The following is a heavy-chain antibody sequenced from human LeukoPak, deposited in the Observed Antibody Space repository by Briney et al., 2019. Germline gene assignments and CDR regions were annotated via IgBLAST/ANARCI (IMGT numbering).Heavy chain of an antibody. V-gene: IGHV4-59*08. D-gene: IGHD5-18*01. CDR3: ARHMDLGYSYGYPYFDY. Sequence: SETLSLTCTVSGGSISSYYWSWIRQPPGKGLEWIGYIYYSGSTNYNPSLKSRVTISVDTSKNQFSLKLSSVTAADTAVYYCARHMDLGYSYGYPYFDYWGQGTLVTVSS. J-gene: IGHJ4*02. CDR1: GGSISSYY. CDR2: IYYSGST.